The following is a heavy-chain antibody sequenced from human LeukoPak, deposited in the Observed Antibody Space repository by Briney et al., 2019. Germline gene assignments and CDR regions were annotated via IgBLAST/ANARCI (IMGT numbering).Heavy chain of an antibody. CDR3: AREYSSSSEGDY. J-gene: IGHJ4*02. D-gene: IGHD6-6*01. CDR2: INPNSGGT. Sequence: GASVKVSCKASGYTFTGYYMHWVRQAPEQGLEWMGWINPNSGGTNYAQKFQGRVTMTRNTSISTAYMELGSLRSEDTAVYYCAREYSSSSEGDYWGQGTLVTVSS. CDR1: GYTFTGYY. V-gene: IGHV1-2*02.